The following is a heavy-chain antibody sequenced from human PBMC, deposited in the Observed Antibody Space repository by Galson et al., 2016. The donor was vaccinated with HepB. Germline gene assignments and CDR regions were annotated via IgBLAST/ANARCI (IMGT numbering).Heavy chain of an antibody. CDR2: IHDRGST. CDR3: AGENFAVDALDV. V-gene: IGHV4-61*01. Sequence: SETLSLTCTVSGDSVNRGSYFWAWVRQTPGKGLEWIGNIHDRGSTNYNPSLKSRVTISGDTSKKEFSLKLTSVTAADTAVYYCAGENFAVDALDVWGQGILVTVSS. CDR1: GDSVNRGSYF. J-gene: IGHJ4*02. D-gene: IGHD3-16*01.